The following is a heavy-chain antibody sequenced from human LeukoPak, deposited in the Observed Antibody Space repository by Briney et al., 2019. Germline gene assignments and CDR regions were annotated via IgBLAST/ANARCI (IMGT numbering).Heavy chain of an antibody. J-gene: IGHJ3*02. V-gene: IGHV3-21*01. Sequence: PGGSLRLSCAASGFTFSSYSMNWVRQAPGDGLEWVSSISSSSSYIYYADSVKGRFTISRDNAKNSLYLQMNSLRAEDTAVYYCARDRIVVVPAAYMDDAFDIWGQGTMVTVSS. CDR3: ARDRIVVVPAAYMDDAFDI. CDR2: ISSSSSYI. CDR1: GFTFSSYS. D-gene: IGHD2-2*01.